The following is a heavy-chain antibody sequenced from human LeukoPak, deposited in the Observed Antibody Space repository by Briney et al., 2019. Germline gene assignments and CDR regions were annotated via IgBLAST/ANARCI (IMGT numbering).Heavy chain of an antibody. Sequence: SETLSLTCAVSGGSISSNSYYWGWIRQPPGKGLEWIGSIYYSGSTYYNPSLKSRVTISLDTSKNQFSLKLSSVTAADTAVYYCARQSGPYHSGSGIDYWGQGTLVTVSS. J-gene: IGHJ4*02. CDR1: GGSISSNSYY. CDR2: IYYSGST. V-gene: IGHV4-39*01. D-gene: IGHD3-10*01. CDR3: ARQSGPYHSGSGIDY.